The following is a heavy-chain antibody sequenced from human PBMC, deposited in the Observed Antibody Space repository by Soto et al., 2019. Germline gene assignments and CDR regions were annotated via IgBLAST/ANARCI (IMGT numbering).Heavy chain of an antibody. J-gene: IGHJ5*02. CDR1: GFSLSTFGLG. CDR3: AHMGRGTNWFGP. CDR2: IYWDDDK. D-gene: IGHD1-1*01. V-gene: IGHV2-5*02. Sequence: SGPTPVNPTQTLTLTCSFSGFSLSTFGLGVGWIRQPPGEALQWLALIYWDDDKRCSASLKSSLTITKDTSKNQVVLTMTNVDPVDTATYYCAHMGRGTNWFGPWGQGTLVTVSS.